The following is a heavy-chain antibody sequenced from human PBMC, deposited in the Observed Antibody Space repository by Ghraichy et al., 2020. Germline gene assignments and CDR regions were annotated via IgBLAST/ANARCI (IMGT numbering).Heavy chain of an antibody. CDR1: GYTFTGYY. CDR3: ASQTFNWNYVSAFDI. Sequence: ASVKVSCKASGYTFTGYYMHWVRQAPGQGLEWMGWINPNSGGTNYAQKFQGRVTMTRDTSISTAYMELSRLRSDDTAVYYCASQTFNWNYVSAFDIWGQGTMVTVSS. V-gene: IGHV1-2*02. CDR2: INPNSGGT. J-gene: IGHJ3*02. D-gene: IGHD1-7*01.